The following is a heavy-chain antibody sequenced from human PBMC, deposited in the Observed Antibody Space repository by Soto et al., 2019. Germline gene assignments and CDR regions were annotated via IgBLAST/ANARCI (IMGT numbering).Heavy chain of an antibody. CDR1: GYTFTSYA. CDR3: ARDKPLTYYYDSSGYSFDY. J-gene: IGHJ4*02. V-gene: IGHV1-3*01. CDR2: INAGNGNT. Sequence: VASVKVSCKASGYTFTSYAMHWVRQAPGQRLEWIGWINAGNGNTKYSQKFQGRVTITRDTSASTAYMELSSLRSEDTAVYYCARDKPLTYYYDSSGYSFDYWGQGTLVTVSS. D-gene: IGHD3-22*01.